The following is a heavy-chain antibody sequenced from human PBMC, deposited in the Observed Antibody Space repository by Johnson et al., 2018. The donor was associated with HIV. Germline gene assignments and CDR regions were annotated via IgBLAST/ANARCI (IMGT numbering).Heavy chain of an antibody. Sequence: QLVESGGGLVQPGGSLRLSCAASGFTFSTYALHWVRQAPGKGLEYVSAISSNGGSTYYANSVEGRFTISRDNSKNTLYLQMGSLRAEDMAVYYCARTRVGAFDSWGQGTMVTVSS. V-gene: IGHV3-64*01. D-gene: IGHD4-23*01. CDR2: ISSNGGST. J-gene: IGHJ3*02. CDR1: GFTFSTYA. CDR3: ARTRVGAFDS.